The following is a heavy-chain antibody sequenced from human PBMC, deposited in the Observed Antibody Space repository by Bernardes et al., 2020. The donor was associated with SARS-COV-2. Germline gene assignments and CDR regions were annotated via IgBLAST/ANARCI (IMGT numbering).Heavy chain of an antibody. V-gene: IGHV3-74*01. CDR1: GFTFSSYW. D-gene: IGHD6-19*01. CDR2: INSDGSST. CDR3: AREQWLVPYYYGMDV. Sequence: GWSLRLSCAASGFTFSSYWMHWVRQAPGKGLVWVSRINSDGSSTSYADSVKGRFTISRDNAKNTLYLQMNSLRAEDTAVYYCAREQWLVPYYYGMDVWGQGTTVTVSS. J-gene: IGHJ6*02.